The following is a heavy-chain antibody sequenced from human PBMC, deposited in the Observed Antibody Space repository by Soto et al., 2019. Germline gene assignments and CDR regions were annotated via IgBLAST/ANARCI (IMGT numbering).Heavy chain of an antibody. D-gene: IGHD1-26*01. CDR2: FDPEDGET. J-gene: IGHJ5*02. CDR1: GYTLTELS. CDR3: ATVPRELLGNWFDP. V-gene: IGHV1-24*01. Sequence: ASVKVSCKVSGYTLTELSMHWVRQAPGKGLEWMGGFDPEDGETIYAQKFQGRVTMTEDTSTDTAYMELSSLRSEDTAVYYCATVPRELLGNWFDPWGQGTLVTVSS.